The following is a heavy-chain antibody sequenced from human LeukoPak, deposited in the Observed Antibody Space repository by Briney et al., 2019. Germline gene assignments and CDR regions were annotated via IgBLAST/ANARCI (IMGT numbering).Heavy chain of an antibody. J-gene: IGHJ4*02. CDR2: INNVRSDI. D-gene: IGHD5-12*01. Sequence: GGSLRLSCAASGVTFSTSAMNWGREAPGKGVEWVSSINNVRSDIYYADSVRPPFPLSRDNANNLLSLQMTSLRPEDTAVYSCARDPTSYLRSAYFASWAQGTLVTASS. V-gene: IGHV3-21*06. CDR3: ARDPTSYLRSAYFAS. CDR1: GVTFSTSA.